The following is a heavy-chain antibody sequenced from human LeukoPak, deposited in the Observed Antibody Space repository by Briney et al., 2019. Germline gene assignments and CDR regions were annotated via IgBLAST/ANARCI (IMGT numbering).Heavy chain of an antibody. Sequence: ASVKVSCKASGYTFTSYDINWVRQATGQGLEWMGWMNPNSGNTGYAQKFQGRVTMTRNTSISTAYMELSSLRSEDTAVYYCARGRLYDPLRYYYMDVWGKGTTVTVSS. J-gene: IGHJ6*03. V-gene: IGHV1-8*01. CDR3: ARGRLYDPLRYYYMDV. CDR2: MNPNSGNT. CDR1: GYTFTSYD. D-gene: IGHD3-3*01.